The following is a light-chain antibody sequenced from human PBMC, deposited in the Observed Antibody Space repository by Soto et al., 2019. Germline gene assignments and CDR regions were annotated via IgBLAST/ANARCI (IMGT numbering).Light chain of an antibody. CDR3: LQDYNYPRT. J-gene: IGKJ1*01. CDR1: QGIRND. Sequence: AIQMTQSPSSLSASVGDRATITCRASQGIRNDLGWYQQKQGKATKLLIYAASSLQSGVPSRFSGSGSGTDFTLTISSLQPEDFATYYCLQDYNYPRTFGQGTKVDIK. V-gene: IGKV1-6*01. CDR2: AAS.